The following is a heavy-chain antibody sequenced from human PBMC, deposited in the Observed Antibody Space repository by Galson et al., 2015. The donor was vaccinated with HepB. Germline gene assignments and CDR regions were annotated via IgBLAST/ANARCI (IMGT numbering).Heavy chain of an antibody. CDR3: ARVGENYYYMDV. Sequence: SCKASGYTFTSYDINWVRQATGQGLEWMGWMNPNSGNTGYAQKFQGRVTMTRNTSISTAYMELSSLRSEDTAVYYCARVGENYYYMDVWGKGTTVTVSS. CDR2: MNPNSGNT. D-gene: IGHD3-16*01. J-gene: IGHJ6*03. V-gene: IGHV1-8*01. CDR1: GYTFTSYD.